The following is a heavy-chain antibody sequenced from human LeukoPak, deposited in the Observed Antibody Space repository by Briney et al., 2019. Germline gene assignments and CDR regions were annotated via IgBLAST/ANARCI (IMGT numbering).Heavy chain of an antibody. Sequence: SETLSLTCTVSGGSISSYYWSWIRQPPGKGLEWIGYIYYSGSTNYNPSLKSRVTISVDTSKNQFSLKLISVTAADTAVYYCARESSPYYYDSSGYPELGHFDYWGQGTLVTVSS. CDR3: ARESSPYYYDSSGYPELGHFDY. J-gene: IGHJ4*02. V-gene: IGHV4-59*01. CDR1: GGSISSYY. D-gene: IGHD3-22*01. CDR2: IYYSGST.